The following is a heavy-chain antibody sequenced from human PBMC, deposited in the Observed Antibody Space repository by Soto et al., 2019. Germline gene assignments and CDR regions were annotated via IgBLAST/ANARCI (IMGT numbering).Heavy chain of an antibody. D-gene: IGHD3-22*01. J-gene: IGHJ6*02. CDR2: IGAYNGHT. CDR3: AREDYYDSSGYLPVRYYFGMDV. V-gene: IGHV1-18*01. CDR1: GYTFTNSG. Sequence: ASVKVSCKASGYTFTNSGISWVRQAPGQGLEWMGWIGAYNGHTKYAQKLQGRVTMTTDTSTSTAYMELRSLKSDDTAVYYCAREDYYDSSGYLPVRYYFGMDVWGQGTTVPV.